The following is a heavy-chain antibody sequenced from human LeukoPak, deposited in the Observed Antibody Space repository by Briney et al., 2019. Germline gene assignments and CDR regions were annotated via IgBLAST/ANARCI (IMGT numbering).Heavy chain of an antibody. J-gene: IGHJ4*02. CDR3: AKDHESDGYPCLDH. CDR1: GFTFSRLA. Sequence: GGALRLSCAASGFTFSRLAMTWVRQAPGKGLEWVSTISASGPYYADAVRGRFTISRDNSRNTLSLQMDSLRAEDTAVYYCAKDHESDGYPCLDHWGLGTLVTVSS. CDR2: ISASGP. D-gene: IGHD3-22*01. V-gene: IGHV3-23*01.